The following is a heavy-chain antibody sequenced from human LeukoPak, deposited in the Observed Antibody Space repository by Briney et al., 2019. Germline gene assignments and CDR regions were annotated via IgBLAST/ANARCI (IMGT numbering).Heavy chain of an antibody. J-gene: IGHJ5*02. D-gene: IGHD4-11*01. V-gene: IGHV3-23*01. CDR2: ISGSGGST. CDR1: GFTFSSYG. Sequence: PGGTLRLSCAASGFTFSSYGMSWVRQAPGKGLEWVSAISGSGGSTYYADSVKGRFTISRDNSKNTLFLQMNSLRADDTAVYYCAKEPRENSDYYVSGWFDPWGQGTLVTVSS. CDR3: AKEPRENSDYYVSGWFDP.